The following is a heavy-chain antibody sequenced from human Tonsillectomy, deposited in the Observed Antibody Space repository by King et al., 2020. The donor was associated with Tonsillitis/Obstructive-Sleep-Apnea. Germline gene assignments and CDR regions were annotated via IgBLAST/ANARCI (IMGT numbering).Heavy chain of an antibody. V-gene: IGHV1-2*04. CDR2: INPSSGVT. D-gene: IGHD5-12*01. J-gene: IGHJ6*03. CDR3: ARTLRAYSGYDYSYYMDV. CDR1: GYTFTAYY. Sequence: QLVQSGAEVKKPGASVTVSCKASGYTFTAYYIHWMRQAPGQGLEWMGWINPSSGVTDYAQNFEGWVTMTRDTSISTAYMELSSLKSDDTAVYYCARTLRAYSGYDYSYYMDVWGKGTTVTVSS.